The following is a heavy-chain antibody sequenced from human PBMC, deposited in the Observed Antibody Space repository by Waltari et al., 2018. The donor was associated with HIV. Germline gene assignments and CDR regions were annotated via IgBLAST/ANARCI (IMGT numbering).Heavy chain of an antibody. CDR3: TTDLGGYNVDY. CDR2: IKSKTHGETT. J-gene: IGHJ4*02. V-gene: IGHV3-15*01. CDR1: GFTFTDIW. Sequence: CPVSGFTFTDIWMSWVRQAPGKGLEWVGRIKSKTHGETTDYAAPVKGRFSLSRDDSKNTLYLQMNSLKTEDTAVYYCTTDLGGYNVDYWGQGTLVTVSS. D-gene: IGHD5-12*01.